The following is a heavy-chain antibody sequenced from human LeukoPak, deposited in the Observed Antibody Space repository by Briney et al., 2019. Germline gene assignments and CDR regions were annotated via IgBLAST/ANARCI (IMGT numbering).Heavy chain of an antibody. J-gene: IGHJ4*02. CDR3: ARGAYTFFDY. CDR1: GYTFTNYW. V-gene: IGHV5-51*01. Sequence: GESLKISCKASGYTFTNYWIGWVRQMPGKGLEWMGIIYPGDSDIRYSPSFQGQVTFSADKSISTAYLQWASLKASDTAMYYCARGAYTFFDYWGQGTLVTVSS. CDR2: IYPGDSDI. D-gene: IGHD4-11*01.